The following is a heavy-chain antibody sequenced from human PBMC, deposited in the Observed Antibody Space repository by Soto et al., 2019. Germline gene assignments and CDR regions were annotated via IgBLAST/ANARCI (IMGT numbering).Heavy chain of an antibody. CDR2: ISAYNGNT. CDR1: GYTFTSYG. Sequence: QVQLVQSGAEVKKPGASVKVSCKASGYTFTSYGFSWVRQAPGQGLEWMGWISAYNGNTNYAQKLQGRVTMTTDTSTSTAYMELRSLRSDDTAVYYCAGPQVRYCSSTSCLPDPVDAFDIWGQGTMVTVSS. CDR3: AGPQVRYCSSTSCLPDPVDAFDI. J-gene: IGHJ3*02. V-gene: IGHV1-18*01. D-gene: IGHD2-2*01.